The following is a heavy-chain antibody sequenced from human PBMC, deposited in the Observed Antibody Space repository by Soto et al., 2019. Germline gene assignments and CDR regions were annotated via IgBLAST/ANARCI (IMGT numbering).Heavy chain of an antibody. CDR3: ARCTMVRGAPRPYGMDV. D-gene: IGHD3-10*01. CDR2: IIPIFGTA. Sequence: QVQLVQSGAEVKKPGSSVKVSCKASGGTFSSYAISWVRQAPGQGLEWMGGIIPIFGTANYAQKFQGRVTITADESTRTAYMELSSLRSEDTAVYYCARCTMVRGAPRPYGMDVWGQGTTVTVSS. J-gene: IGHJ6*02. CDR1: GGTFSSYA. V-gene: IGHV1-69*01.